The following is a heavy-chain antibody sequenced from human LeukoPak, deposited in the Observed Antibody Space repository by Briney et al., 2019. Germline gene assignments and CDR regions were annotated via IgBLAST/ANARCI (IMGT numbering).Heavy chain of an antibody. CDR2: INHSGST. V-gene: IGHV4-34*01. D-gene: IGHD3-16*01. CDR1: GGSFSGYY. Sequence: SETLSLTCAVYGGSFSGYYWSWIRQPPGKGLEWIGEINHSGSTNYNPSLKSRVTISVDTSKNQFSLKLSSATAADTAVYYCARHPFRSRLDYWGQGTLVTVSS. CDR3: ARHPFRSRLDY. J-gene: IGHJ4*02.